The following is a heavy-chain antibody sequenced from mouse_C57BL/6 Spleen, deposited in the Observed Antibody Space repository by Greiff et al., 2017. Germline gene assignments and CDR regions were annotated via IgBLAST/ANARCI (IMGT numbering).Heavy chain of an antibody. CDR3: ARLTGTNAMDY. J-gene: IGHJ4*01. Sequence: VQLQQPGAELVMPGASVKLSCKASGYTFTSYWMHWVKQRPGQGLEWIGEIDPSDSYTNYNQKFKGKSTLTVDKSSSTAYMQLSSLTSEDSAVYYCARLTGTNAMDYWGQGTSVTVSS. CDR1: GYTFTSYW. CDR2: IDPSDSYT. V-gene: IGHV1-69*01. D-gene: IGHD4-1*01.